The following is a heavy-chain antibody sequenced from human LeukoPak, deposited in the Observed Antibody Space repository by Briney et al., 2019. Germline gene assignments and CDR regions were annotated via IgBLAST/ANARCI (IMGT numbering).Heavy chain of an antibody. CDR1: GFTFCSYG. CDR2: IRYDGSNK. D-gene: IGHD3-10*01. CDR3: AKDSGRLLLLWFGDNFDY. J-gene: IGHJ4*02. Sequence: PGGSLRLSCAAPGFTFCSYGMHGVREAPGKGLGWVAFIRYDGSNKYYADSVKGRFTISRDKSKNTLYLQMNSLRAEDTAVYFCAKDSGRLLLLWFGDNFDYWGQGTLVTVSS. V-gene: IGHV3-30*02.